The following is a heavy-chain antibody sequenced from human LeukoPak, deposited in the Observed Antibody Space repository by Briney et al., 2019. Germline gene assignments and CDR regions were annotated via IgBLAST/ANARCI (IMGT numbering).Heavy chain of an antibody. J-gene: IGHJ4*02. CDR2: IWYDGSNK. CDR1: GFTFSSYG. CDR3: ARDVALRYYFDY. Sequence: PGGSLRLSCAASGFTFSSYGMHWVRQAPGKGLEWVAVIWYDGSNKYYADSVKGRFTISRDNSKNTLYLQMNSLRAEDTAVYYCARDVALRYYFDYWGQGTLVTVSS. V-gene: IGHV3-33*01. D-gene: IGHD2-15*01.